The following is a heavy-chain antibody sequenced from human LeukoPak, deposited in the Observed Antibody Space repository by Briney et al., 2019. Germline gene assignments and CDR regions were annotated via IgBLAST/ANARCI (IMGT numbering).Heavy chain of an antibody. CDR1: GGSVSSVDRY. V-gene: IGHV4-39*01. CDR2: INYRGTT. J-gene: IGHJ5*02. Sequence: SETLSLTCTVSGGSVSSVDRYWTWIRQPPGKDLEWIGHINYRGTTFYSPSFKSRVTISVDTSQRHFSLRVNSMTAADTAVYYCAQWDRDSSGWYLHSWGQGVLVTVSS. CDR3: AQWDRDSSGWYLHS. D-gene: IGHD6-19*01.